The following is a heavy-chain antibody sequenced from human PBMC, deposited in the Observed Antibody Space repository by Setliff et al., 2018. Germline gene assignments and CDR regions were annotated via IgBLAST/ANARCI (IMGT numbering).Heavy chain of an antibody. V-gene: IGHV4-39*07. Sequence: SETLSLTCTVSGGSISSSSYYWGWIRQPPGKGLEWIGEINHSGSTNYNPSLKSRVTISVDTSKNQVSLKLSSVTAADTAVYYCARGKRATMVRGVVGGYYYYGMDVWGQGTTVTVSS. CDR3: ARGKRATMVRGVVGGYYYYGMDV. CDR1: GGSISSSSYY. J-gene: IGHJ6*02. CDR2: INHSGST. D-gene: IGHD3-10*01.